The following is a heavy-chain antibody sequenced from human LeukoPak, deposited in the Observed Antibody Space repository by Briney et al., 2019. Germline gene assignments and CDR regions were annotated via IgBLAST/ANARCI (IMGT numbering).Heavy chain of an antibody. CDR3: ASGIAARLFDY. J-gene: IGHJ4*02. Sequence: SVKVSCKASGGTFSSYAISWVRQAPGQGLEWMGGIIPIFGTANYAQKFQSRVTITADESTSTAYMELSSLRSEDTAVYYCASGIAARLFDYWGQGTLVTVSS. V-gene: IGHV1-69*01. CDR2: IIPIFGTA. D-gene: IGHD6-6*01. CDR1: GGTFSSYA.